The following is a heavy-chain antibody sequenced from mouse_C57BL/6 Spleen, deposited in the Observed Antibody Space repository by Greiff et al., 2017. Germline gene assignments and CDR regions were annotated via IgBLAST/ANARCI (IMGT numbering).Heavy chain of an antibody. V-gene: IGHV6-3*01. Sequence: EVKLMESGGGLVQPGGSMKLSCVASGFTFSNYWMNWVRQSPEKGLEWVAQIRLKSDNYATHYAESVKGRFTISRDDSKSSVYLQMNNLRAEDTGIYYCTGRAWLLPWGQGTTLTVSS. D-gene: IGHD2-3*01. CDR2: IRLKSDNYAT. CDR1: GFTFSNYW. J-gene: IGHJ2*01. CDR3: TGRAWLLP.